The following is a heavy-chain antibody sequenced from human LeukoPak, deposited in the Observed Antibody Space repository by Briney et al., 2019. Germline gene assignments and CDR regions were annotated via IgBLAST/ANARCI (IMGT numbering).Heavy chain of an antibody. V-gene: IGHV3-30*02. J-gene: IGHJ5*02. D-gene: IGHD4-17*01. Sequence: PGGSLRLSCAASAFTFSSYGMHWVRQAPGKGLEWVAYIQYDRTNEQYAHSVKGRFRISRDNSNNILYLQMNSLRAEDTAVYYCVKYGDYKFDPWGQGTLVTVSS. CDR3: VKYGDYKFDP. CDR2: IQYDRTNE. CDR1: AFTFSSYG.